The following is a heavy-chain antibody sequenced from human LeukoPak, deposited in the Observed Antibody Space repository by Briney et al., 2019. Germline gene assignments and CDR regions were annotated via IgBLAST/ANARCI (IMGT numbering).Heavy chain of an antibody. Sequence: PSETLSLTCSVSGDSISSGIFYWSWIRQPPGKGLEWIGYIYHNGNTYYNPSLKSRVTISVDTSQNEFSLKVNSVTAADTAVYYCARGSGVVVTAIFDYWGQGTLVTVSS. J-gene: IGHJ4*02. CDR2: IYHNGNT. CDR1: GDSISSGIFY. V-gene: IGHV4-30-2*01. CDR3: ARGSGVVVTAIFDY. D-gene: IGHD2-21*02.